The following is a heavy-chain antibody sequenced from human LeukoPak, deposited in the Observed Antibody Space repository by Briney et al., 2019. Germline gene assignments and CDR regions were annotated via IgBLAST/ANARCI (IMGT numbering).Heavy chain of an antibody. Sequence: SETLSLTYTVSGGSISSSSYYWGWIRQPPGKGLEWIGSIYYSGSTYYNPSLKSRVTISVDTSKNQFSLKLSSVTAADTAVYYCARDLGYDFWSGYYENWFDPWGQGTLVTVSS. CDR2: IYYSGST. D-gene: IGHD3-3*01. CDR3: ARDLGYDFWSGYYENWFDP. V-gene: IGHV4-39*07. CDR1: GGSISSSSYY. J-gene: IGHJ5*02.